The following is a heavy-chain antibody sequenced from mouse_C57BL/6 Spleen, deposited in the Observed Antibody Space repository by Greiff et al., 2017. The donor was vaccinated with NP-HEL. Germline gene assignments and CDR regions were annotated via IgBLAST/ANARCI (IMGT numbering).Heavy chain of an antibody. Sequence: EVQLQESGPVLVKPGASVKMSCKASGYTFTDYYMNWVKQSHGKSLEWIGVINPYNGGTSYNQKFKGKATLTVDKSSSTAYMELNSLTSEDSAVYYCARLSGYFDVWGTGTTVTVSS. V-gene: IGHV1-19*01. CDR1: GYTFTDYY. J-gene: IGHJ1*03. CDR2: INPYNGGT. CDR3: ARLSGYFDV.